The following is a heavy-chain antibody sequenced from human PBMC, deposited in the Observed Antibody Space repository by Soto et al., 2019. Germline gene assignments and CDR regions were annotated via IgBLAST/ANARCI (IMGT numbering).Heavy chain of an antibody. CDR1: GGTFSSYT. J-gene: IGHJ2*01. D-gene: IGHD2-2*01. CDR2: IIPILGIA. CDR3: AREPNCSSTSCYANWYFDL. V-gene: IGHV1-69*08. Sequence: QVQLVQSGAEVKKPGSSVKVSCKASGGTFSSYTISWVRQAPGQGLEWMGRIIPILGIANYAQKFQGRVTITADKSTRTAYMELSSLRSEDTAVYYCAREPNCSSTSCYANWYFDLWGRGTLVTVSS.